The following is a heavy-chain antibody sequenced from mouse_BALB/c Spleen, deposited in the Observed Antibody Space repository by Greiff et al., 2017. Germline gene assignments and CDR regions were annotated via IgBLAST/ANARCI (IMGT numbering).Heavy chain of an antibody. CDR2: ISDGGSYT. CDR3: ARDWDYYAMDY. V-gene: IGHV5-4*02. J-gene: IGHJ4*01. CDR1: GFTFSDYY. Sequence: VKLVESGGGLVKPGGSLKLSCAASGFTFSDYYMYWVRQTPEKRLEWVATISDGGSYTYYPDSVKGRFTISRDNAKNNLYLQMSSLKSEDTAMYYCARDWDYYAMDYWGQGTSVTVSS.